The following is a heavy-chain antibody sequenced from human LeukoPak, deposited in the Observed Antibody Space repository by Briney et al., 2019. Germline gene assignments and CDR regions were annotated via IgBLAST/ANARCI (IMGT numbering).Heavy chain of an antibody. V-gene: IGHV3-73*01. D-gene: IGHD3-10*01. J-gene: IGHJ6*02. CDR1: GFTFSSYG. CDR2: IRSKANSYAT. Sequence: PGRSLRLSCAASGFTFSSYGMHWVRQAPGKGLEWVGRIRSKANSYATAYAASVKGRFTISRDDSKNTAYLQMNSLKTEDTAVYYCKGIFYGMDVWGQGTTVTVSS. CDR3: KGIFYGMDV.